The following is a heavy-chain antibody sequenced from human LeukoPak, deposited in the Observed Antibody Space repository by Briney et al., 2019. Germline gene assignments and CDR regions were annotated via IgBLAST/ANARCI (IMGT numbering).Heavy chain of an antibody. Sequence: KTGGSLRLSCAASGFTFSDYYMSWIRQAPGKGLGWVSYISSRDNSIYYVDSVKGRFTISRDNAKNSLYLQMNSLRAEDTAVYYCARDYSSGYYSFFAFDMWGQGTMVTVSS. CDR2: ISSRDNSI. CDR1: GFTFSDYY. D-gene: IGHD3-22*01. J-gene: IGHJ3*02. V-gene: IGHV3-11*04. CDR3: ARDYSSGYYSFFAFDM.